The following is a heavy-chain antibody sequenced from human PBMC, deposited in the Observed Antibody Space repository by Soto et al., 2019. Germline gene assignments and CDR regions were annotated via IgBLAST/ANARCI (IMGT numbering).Heavy chain of an antibody. D-gene: IGHD5-12*01. CDR2: VHHSGST. CDR3: AREKGYISGPKNFDY. Sequence: PSETLSLTCAVSGYSISSGYHWGWIRQPPGKGLEWLGSVHHSGSTYYNPSLKSRVTMSVDTSKNQFSLKLSSVTAADTAVYYCAREKGYISGPKNFDYWGQGTLVTVSS. CDR1: GYSISSGYH. V-gene: IGHV4-38-2*02. J-gene: IGHJ4*02.